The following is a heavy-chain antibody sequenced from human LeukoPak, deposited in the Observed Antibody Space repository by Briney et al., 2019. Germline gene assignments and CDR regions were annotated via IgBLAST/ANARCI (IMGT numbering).Heavy chain of an antibody. CDR3: AKVLWIAAAEPFDY. V-gene: IGHV3-33*06. J-gene: IGHJ4*02. Sequence: GGSLRLSRAASGFTFSSYGMHWVRQAPGKGLEWVAVIWYDGSNKYYADSVKGRFTISRDNSKNTLYLQMNSLRAEDTAVYYCAKVLWIAAAEPFDYWGQGTLVTVSS. CDR1: GFTFSSYG. D-gene: IGHD6-13*01. CDR2: IWYDGSNK.